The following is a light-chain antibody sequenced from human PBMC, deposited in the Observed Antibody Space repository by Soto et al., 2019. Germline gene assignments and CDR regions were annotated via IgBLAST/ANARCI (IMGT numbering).Light chain of an antibody. CDR1: QSISTY. CDR2: AAS. Sequence: DIQMTQSPSSLSASIGDIITITCRASQSISTYLNWYQQKPGKAPKLLIYAASTLQNGVPSRFSGSGSATDYTLTISGLQPADFATYYCQQSFITPPLTFGGGTKVEMK. CDR3: QQSFITPPLT. V-gene: IGKV1-39*01. J-gene: IGKJ4*01.